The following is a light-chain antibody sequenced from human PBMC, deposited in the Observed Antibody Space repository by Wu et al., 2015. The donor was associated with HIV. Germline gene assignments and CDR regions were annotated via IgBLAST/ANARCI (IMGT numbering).Light chain of an antibody. CDR1: QSVRNDY. CDR3: QQRSRWPYT. Sequence: EIVLTQSPDTLSLSPGERATLSCKASQSVRNDYLAWYQKKTGQAPRLVVYGASARATGVPDRFSGSGSGTDFTLTISSLEPEDFAVYYCQQRSRWPYTFGQGTKLEIK. V-gene: IGKV3D-20*02. CDR2: GAS. J-gene: IGKJ2*01.